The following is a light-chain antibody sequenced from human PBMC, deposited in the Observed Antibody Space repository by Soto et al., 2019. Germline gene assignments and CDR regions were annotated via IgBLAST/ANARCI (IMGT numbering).Light chain of an antibody. CDR3: CSYAGSYTFGA. CDR2: DVS. J-gene: IGLJ2*01. Sequence: QSALTQPRSVSGSPGQSVTISCTGTSSDVGGYNYVSWYQQHPGKAPKLMIYDVSQRPSGVPDRFSGSKSGNTASLTISGLQTDDEAYYYCCSYAGSYTFGAFGGGTKVTVL. CDR1: SSDVGGYNY. V-gene: IGLV2-11*01.